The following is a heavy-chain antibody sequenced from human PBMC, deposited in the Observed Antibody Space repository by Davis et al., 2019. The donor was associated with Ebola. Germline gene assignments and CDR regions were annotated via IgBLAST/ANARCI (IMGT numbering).Heavy chain of an antibody. CDR1: GGSISSYY. Sequence: PSETLSLTCTVSGGSISSYYWSWIRQPPGKGLEWIGYIYYSGSTNYNPSLKSRVTISVDTSKNQFSLKLSSVTAADTAVYYCARRQYSPLYYFDYWGQGTLVTVSS. V-gene: IGHV4-59*01. CDR2: IYYSGST. D-gene: IGHD2/OR15-2a*01. J-gene: IGHJ4*02. CDR3: ARRQYSPLYYFDY.